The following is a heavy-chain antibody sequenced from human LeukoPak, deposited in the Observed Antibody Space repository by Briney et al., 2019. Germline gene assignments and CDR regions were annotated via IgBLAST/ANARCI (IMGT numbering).Heavy chain of an antibody. Sequence: GGSLRLSCAASGFTFSTYWMHWVRQAPGEGLVWVSRINSDESSISYADSVKGRFTISRDNAKNTLYLQMNSLRAEDTAVYYCAREKDDSSGFYFDYWGQGTLVTVSS. D-gene: IGHD3-22*01. V-gene: IGHV3-74*01. CDR1: GFTFSTYW. CDR3: AREKDDSSGFYFDY. J-gene: IGHJ4*02. CDR2: INSDESSI.